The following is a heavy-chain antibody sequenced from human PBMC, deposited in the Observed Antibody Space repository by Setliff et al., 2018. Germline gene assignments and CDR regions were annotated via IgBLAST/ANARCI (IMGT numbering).Heavy chain of an antibody. CDR3: ARDSRGLVPAAIEGSYYYYGMDV. CDR1: GGTFSSYA. CDR2: IIPIFGTA. V-gene: IGHV1-69*13. D-gene: IGHD2-2*02. Sequence: GASVKVSCKASGGTFSSYAISWVRQAPGQVLEWMGGIIPIFGTANYAQKFQGRVTITADESTSTAYMELSSLRSEDTAVYYCARDSRGLVPAAIEGSYYYYGMDVWGQGTTVTVSS. J-gene: IGHJ6*02.